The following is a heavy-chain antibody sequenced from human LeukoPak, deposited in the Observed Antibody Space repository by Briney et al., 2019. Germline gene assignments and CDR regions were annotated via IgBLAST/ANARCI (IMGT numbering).Heavy chain of an antibody. CDR1: GGSISSGGYS. V-gene: IGHV4-30-2*01. J-gene: IGHJ6*02. Sequence: SETLSLTCAVSGGSISSGGYSWSWIRQPPGKGLEWIGYIYHSGSTYYNPSLQSRATISVDRSKNQFSLKLSSVTAADTAVYYCARVGSRYGMDVWGQGTTVTVSS. D-gene: IGHD3-10*01. CDR2: IYHSGST. CDR3: ARVGSRYGMDV.